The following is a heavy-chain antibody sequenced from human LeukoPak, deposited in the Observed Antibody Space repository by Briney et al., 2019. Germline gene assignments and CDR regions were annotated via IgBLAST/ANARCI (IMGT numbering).Heavy chain of an antibody. D-gene: IGHD1-7*01. J-gene: IGHJ6*03. Sequence: SVKVSCKASGGTFSSYAISWVRQAPGQGLEWMGGIIPIFGTANYAQKFQGRVTVTADESTSTAYMELSSLRSEDTAVYYCARVWSLANYGYYYYYMDVWGKGTTVTVSS. CDR3: ARVWSLANYGYYYYYMDV. CDR1: GGTFSSYA. V-gene: IGHV1-69*13. CDR2: IIPIFGTA.